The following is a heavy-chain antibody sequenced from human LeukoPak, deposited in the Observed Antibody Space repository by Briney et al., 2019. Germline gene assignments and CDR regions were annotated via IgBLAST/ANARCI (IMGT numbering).Heavy chain of an antibody. J-gene: IGHJ4*02. Sequence: GESLKISCKGSGYSFTIYWIGWVRQMPGKGLEWMGIIYPGDSDTRYSPSFQGQVTISADKSISTAYLQWSSLKASDTAMYYCASGRRSGIPPYYFDYWGQGTLVTVSS. D-gene: IGHD3-10*01. CDR2: IYPGDSDT. CDR3: ASGRRSGIPPYYFDY. CDR1: GYSFTIYW. V-gene: IGHV5-51*01.